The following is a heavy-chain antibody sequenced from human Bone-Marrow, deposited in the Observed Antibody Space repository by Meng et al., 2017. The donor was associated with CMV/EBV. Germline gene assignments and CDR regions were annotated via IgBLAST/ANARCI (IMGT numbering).Heavy chain of an antibody. V-gene: IGHV4-34*01. CDR1: GGSFSGYY. CDR3: ARKSIAARGWFDP. Sequence: AVYGGSFSGYYWSWVRQPPGKGLEWIGEINHSGSNNYNPSLKSRVTISVDTSKNQFSLKLSSVTAADTAVYYCARKSIAARGWFDPWGQGTLVTVSS. CDR2: INHSGSN. D-gene: IGHD6-6*01. J-gene: IGHJ5*02.